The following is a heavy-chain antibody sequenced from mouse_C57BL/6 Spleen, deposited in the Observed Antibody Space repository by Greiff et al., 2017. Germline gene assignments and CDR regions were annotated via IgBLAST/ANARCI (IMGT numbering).Heavy chain of an antibody. CDR3: ARRGLRPLAY. V-gene: IGHV1-7*01. D-gene: IGHD2-12*01. CDR1: GYTFTSYW. Sequence: QVQLKQSGAELVKPGASVKLSCKASGYTFTSYWMHWVKQRPGQGLEWIGNINPSSGYTKYNQKFKDTATLTADKSSSTAYMQLSSLTYEDSAVYYCARRGLRPLAYWGQGTLVTVSA. J-gene: IGHJ3*01. CDR2: INPSSGYT.